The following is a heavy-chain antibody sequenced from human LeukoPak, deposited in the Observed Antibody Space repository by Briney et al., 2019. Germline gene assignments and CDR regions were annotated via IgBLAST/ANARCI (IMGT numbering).Heavy chain of an antibody. V-gene: IGHV5-51*01. D-gene: IGHD6-13*01. CDR1: GYSFTSYW. Sequence: GESLKISCKGSGYSFTSYWIGWVRQMPGKGLEWMGIIYPGDSDTRYSPSFQGQVTISADKSISTAYLQWSSLKASDTAMYYCARQVIAAAGTLRWFDPWGQGTLVTVSS. CDR3: ARQVIAAAGTLRWFDP. J-gene: IGHJ5*02. CDR2: IYPGDSDT.